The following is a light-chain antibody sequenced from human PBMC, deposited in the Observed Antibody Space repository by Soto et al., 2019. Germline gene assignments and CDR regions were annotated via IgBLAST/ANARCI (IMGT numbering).Light chain of an antibody. CDR3: QQYGSSPALT. CDR2: GAS. V-gene: IGKV3-20*01. CDR1: QSLSSSY. Sequence: EIVLTQSPDTLSFSPGDRATLSCRASQSLSSSYLAWYQQKPGQAPRLLIYGASSRATGIPDRFSGSGSVTDFTLTISRLEPEAFAVYYCQQYGSSPALTFGGGTKVEIE. J-gene: IGKJ4*01.